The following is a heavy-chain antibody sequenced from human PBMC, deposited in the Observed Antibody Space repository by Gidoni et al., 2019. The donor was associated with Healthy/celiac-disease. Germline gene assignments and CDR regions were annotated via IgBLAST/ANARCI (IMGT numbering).Heavy chain of an antibody. Sequence: EVQLLESGGGLVQPGGSLSLSCTASGFTFSSYAMSWVRQAPGKWLEWVSAIGGSGVSTYYADSVKGRFTISRDNSKNTLYLQMNSLRAEDTAVYYCAKGNYYDSSGSKEYYFDYWGQGTLVTVSS. D-gene: IGHD3-22*01. J-gene: IGHJ4*02. CDR1: GFTFSSYA. V-gene: IGHV3-23*01. CDR3: AKGNYYDSSGSKEYYFDY. CDR2: IGGSGVST.